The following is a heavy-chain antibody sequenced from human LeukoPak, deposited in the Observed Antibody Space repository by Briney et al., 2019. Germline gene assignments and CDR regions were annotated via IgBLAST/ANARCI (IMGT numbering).Heavy chain of an antibody. CDR2: INHSGST. Sequence: SETLSPTSAAKGGSFSGYYWSWIRQPPGKGLKWIGEINHSGSTNYNPSLKSRVTISVDTSKNQFSLKLSSVTAADTAVYYCARCGAYYDSSGYYYSYYYGMDVWGQGTTVTVSS. D-gene: IGHD3-22*01. J-gene: IGHJ6*02. CDR1: GGSFSGYY. V-gene: IGHV4-34*01. CDR3: ARCGAYYDSSGYYYSYYYGMDV.